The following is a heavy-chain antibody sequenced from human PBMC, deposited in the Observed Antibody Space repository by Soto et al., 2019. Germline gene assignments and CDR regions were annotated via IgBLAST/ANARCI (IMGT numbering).Heavy chain of an antibody. J-gene: IGHJ6*02. CDR3: AKDLSENFWVYYYAMDV. CDR1: GFNFGAYA. V-gene: IGHV3-23*01. CDR2: ISGSSSGT. D-gene: IGHD1-7*01. Sequence: EARLLESGGGLIQPGGSLRLSCEASGFNFGAYAMNWVCQAPGKGLEWVSGISGSSSGTYYTDSVKGRFTISRDNSKNTVYLQINSLRGEDTAVYYCAKDLSENFWVYYYAMDVWGQGTAVTVSS.